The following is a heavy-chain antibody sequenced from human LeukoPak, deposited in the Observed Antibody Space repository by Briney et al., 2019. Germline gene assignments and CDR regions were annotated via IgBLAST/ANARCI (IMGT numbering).Heavy chain of an antibody. Sequence: ASVKVSCKASGYTFTTYGISWVRQAPGQGLEWLGRISVYNGSTNYAQKLQGRVTMTTDTSTSTAYMELRSLRSDDTAVYYCARMILLLGDVLTVPPRGFDYWGQGTLVTASS. CDR2: ISVYNGST. D-gene: IGHD3-9*01. V-gene: IGHV1-18*01. CDR3: ARMILLLGDVLTVPPRGFDY. J-gene: IGHJ4*02. CDR1: GYTFTTYG.